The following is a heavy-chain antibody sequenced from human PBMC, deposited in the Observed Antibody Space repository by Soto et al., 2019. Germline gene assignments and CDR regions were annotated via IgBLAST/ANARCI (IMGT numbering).Heavy chain of an antibody. V-gene: IGHV4-30-4*01. CDR2: IYYSGST. Sequence: QVQLQESGPGLVKPSQTLSLTCTVSGGSISSGDYYWSWIRQPPGKGLEWIGYIYYSGSTYYNPSLKXRXTXSXXTSKNQFSLKLSSVTAADTAVYYCARARGGIHFDYWGQGTLVTVSS. D-gene: IGHD2-15*01. J-gene: IGHJ4*02. CDR3: ARARGGIHFDY. CDR1: GGSISSGDYY.